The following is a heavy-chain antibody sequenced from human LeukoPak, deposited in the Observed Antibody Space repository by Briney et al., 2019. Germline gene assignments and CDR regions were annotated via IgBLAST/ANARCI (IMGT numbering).Heavy chain of an antibody. CDR3: TRVEETATTAAIIRKYSYYYYYMDV. CDR2: INWNGGRT. Sequence: GGSLRLFCAASGFTFDDYGMSWVRQAPGKGLEWVSRINWNGGRTGYADSVKGRFTISRDNAKNSLYLHMNSLRAEDTAVYYCTRVEETATTAAIIRKYSYYYYYMDVWGKGNTVTVSS. J-gene: IGHJ6*03. D-gene: IGHD4-11*01. CDR1: GFTFDDYG. V-gene: IGHV3-20*04.